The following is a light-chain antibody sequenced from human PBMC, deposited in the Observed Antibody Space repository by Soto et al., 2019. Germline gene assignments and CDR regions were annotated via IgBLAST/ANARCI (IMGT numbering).Light chain of an antibody. CDR2: RNN. CDR3: AAWDNGLSGWV. CDR1: SSNIGINY. J-gene: IGLJ3*02. Sequence: QSVLTQPLSASGTPGQRVTISCSGSSSNIGINYVYWYQHVPGTAPKLLIFRNNERPSGVPDRVSGSKSGTSVSLAISGLRSEDEADYFCAAWDNGLSGWVFGGGTKLTVL. V-gene: IGLV1-47*01.